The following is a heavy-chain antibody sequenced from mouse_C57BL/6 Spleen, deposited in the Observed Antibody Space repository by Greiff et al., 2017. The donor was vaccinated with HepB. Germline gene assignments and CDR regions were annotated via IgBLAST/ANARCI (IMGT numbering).Heavy chain of an antibody. CDR2: IRNKANGYTT. V-gene: IGHV7-3*01. CDR1: GFTFTDYY. Sequence: DVKLVESGGGLVQPGGSLSLSCAASGFTFTDYYMSWVRQPPGKALEWLGFIRNKANGYTTEYSASVKGRFTISRDNSQSILYLQMNALRAEDSATYYCARFYYGSSYEYYAMDYWGQGTSVTVSS. D-gene: IGHD1-1*01. J-gene: IGHJ4*01. CDR3: ARFYYGSSYEYYAMDY.